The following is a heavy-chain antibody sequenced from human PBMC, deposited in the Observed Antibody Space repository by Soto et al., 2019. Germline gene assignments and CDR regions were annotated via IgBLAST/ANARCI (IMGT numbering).Heavy chain of an antibody. CDR2: IYPGDSDT. V-gene: IGHV5-51*01. D-gene: IGHD5-12*01. CDR3: ARQDGYALYYFDS. J-gene: IGHJ4*02. CDR1: GYSFNNYW. Sequence: PGESLKISCKGSGYSFNNYWIGWARQMPGKGLEWMGIIYPGDSDTRYSPSFRGQVTISADKSISSAYLQWSSLKASDTAMYYCARQDGYALYYFDSWGQGTLVTVSS.